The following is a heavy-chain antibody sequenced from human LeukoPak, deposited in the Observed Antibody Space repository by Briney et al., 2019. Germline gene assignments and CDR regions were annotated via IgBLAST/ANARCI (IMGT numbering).Heavy chain of an antibody. CDR1: GGTFSSYA. CDR3: ASGEPYYGDYVRTNTKIGNEYYFDY. V-gene: IGHV1-69*13. CDR2: IIPIFGTA. J-gene: IGHJ4*02. Sequence: SVKVSCKASGGTFSSYAISWVRQAPGQGLEWMGGIIPIFGTANYAQKFQGRVTITADESTSTAYMELSSLRSEDTAVYYCASGEPYYGDYVRTNTKIGNEYYFDYWGQGTLVTVSS. D-gene: IGHD4-17*01.